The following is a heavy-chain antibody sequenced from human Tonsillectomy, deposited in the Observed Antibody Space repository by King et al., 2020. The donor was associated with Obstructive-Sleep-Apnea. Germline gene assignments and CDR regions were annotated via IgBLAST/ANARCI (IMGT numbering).Heavy chain of an antibody. CDR2: IYYSGST. CDR1: GGSISSSSYY. J-gene: IGHJ6*02. CDR3: ARDTAGRDYYYGMDV. Sequence: QLQESGPGLVKPSETLSLTCTVSGGSISSSSYYWGWIRQPPGKGLEWIGSIYYSGSTYYNPSLKSRVTISVDTSKNQFSLKLSSVTAADTAGYYCARDTAGRDYYYGMDVWGQGTTVTVS. V-gene: IGHV4-39*07.